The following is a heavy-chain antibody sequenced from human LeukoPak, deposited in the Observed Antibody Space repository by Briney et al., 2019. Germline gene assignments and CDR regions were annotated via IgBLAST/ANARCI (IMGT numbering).Heavy chain of an antibody. D-gene: IGHD2-2*01. Sequence: ASETLSLTCAVSGGSISSGGYSWSWIRQPPGKGLEWIGYIYHSGSTYYNPSLKSRVTISVDRSKNQFSLELSSVTAADTAVYYCAGEVVPAAREDYYYYGMDVWGQGTTVTVSS. J-gene: IGHJ6*02. CDR1: GGSISSGGYS. CDR3: AGEVVPAAREDYYYYGMDV. V-gene: IGHV4-30-2*01. CDR2: IYHSGST.